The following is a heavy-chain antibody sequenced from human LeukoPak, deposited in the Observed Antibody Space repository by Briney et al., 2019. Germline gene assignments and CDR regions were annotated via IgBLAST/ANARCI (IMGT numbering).Heavy chain of an antibody. CDR2: INQDGSDT. Sequence: GGSLTLSCAASGFTFSSYWMSWVRQAPGKGLEWVANINQDGSDTYYVDSVGGRFTISRDNAKSSLFLQMNYLRLEDSAVYFCARSQSTMATWSMDFWGRGTRVTVSS. CDR3: ARSQSTMATWSMDF. D-gene: IGHD1-14*01. V-gene: IGHV3-7*01. J-gene: IGHJ4*02. CDR1: GFTFSSYW.